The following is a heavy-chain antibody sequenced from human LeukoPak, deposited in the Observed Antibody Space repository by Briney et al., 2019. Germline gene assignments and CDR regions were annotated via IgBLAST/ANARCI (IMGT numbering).Heavy chain of an antibody. Sequence: SETLSLTCAVSGGSISSGGYSWSWIRQPPGKGLEWIGYNYYSGTTYYNSSLKSRVTISVDRSKNQFSLKLSSVTAADTAVYYCAREGTPSMTGFDSWGQGTLVTVSS. D-gene: IGHD2/OR15-2a*01. J-gene: IGHJ4*02. CDR2: NYYSGTT. CDR3: AREGTPSMTGFDS. CDR1: GGSISSGGYS. V-gene: IGHV4-30-2*01.